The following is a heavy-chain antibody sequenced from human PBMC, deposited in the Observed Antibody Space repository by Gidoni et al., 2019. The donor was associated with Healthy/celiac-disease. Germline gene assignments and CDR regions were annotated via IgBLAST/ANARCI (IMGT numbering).Heavy chain of an antibody. Sequence: EVPLLVSAGGLVQPGGSLRLSCAASGFTFSSYAMSWVRPAPGKGLEWVSAISVSGGSTYYADSVKGRFTIARDNSKNTLYRKMNSRRAEDTAVYYCAKSNSGYDPAVDYWGQGTLVTVSS. J-gene: IGHJ4*02. D-gene: IGHD5-12*01. CDR3: AKSNSGYDPAVDY. CDR1: GFTFSSYA. CDR2: ISVSGGST. V-gene: IGHV3-23*01.